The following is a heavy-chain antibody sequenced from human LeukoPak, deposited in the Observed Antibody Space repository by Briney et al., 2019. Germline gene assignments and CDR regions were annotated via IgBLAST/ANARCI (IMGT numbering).Heavy chain of an antibody. Sequence: SETLSLTCAVYGGSFSDYYWSWIRQPPGKGPEWIGEINHSGSTNYNPSLKSRVTISVDTSKNQFSLKLSSVTAADTAVYYCARLRIVYQLLLYYYGMDVWGQGTTVTVSS. CDR3: ARLRIVYQLLLYYYGMDV. CDR2: INHSGST. D-gene: IGHD2-2*01. CDR1: GGSFSDYY. V-gene: IGHV4-34*01. J-gene: IGHJ6*02.